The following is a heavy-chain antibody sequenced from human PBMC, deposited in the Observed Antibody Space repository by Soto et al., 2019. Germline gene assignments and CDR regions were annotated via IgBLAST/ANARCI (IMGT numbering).Heavy chain of an antibody. Sequence: ASVKVSCKASGYTFTSYAMHWVRQAPGQRLEWMGLINPSGGNTSYAQKFQGRVTMTRDTSTSTVYMELSSLRSEDTAVYYCAIGFDDFWSGYYSYGMDVWGQGTTVTVSS. D-gene: IGHD3-3*01. CDR1: GYTFTSYA. V-gene: IGHV1-46*01. CDR2: INPSGGNT. CDR3: AIGFDDFWSGYYSYGMDV. J-gene: IGHJ6*02.